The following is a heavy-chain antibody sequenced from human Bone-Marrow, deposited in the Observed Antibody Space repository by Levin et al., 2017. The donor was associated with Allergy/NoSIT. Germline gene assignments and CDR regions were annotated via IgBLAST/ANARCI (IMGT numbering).Heavy chain of an antibody. Sequence: SLKISCATSGFTFDHFAVHWVRQVPGKGLEWVSGINWDGAITGYADSVKGRFTISRDNAKKSLYLEMKSLRVEDAALYYCASAARFDGRYEMEFHYWGQGTLVTVSS. V-gene: IGHV3-9*01. CDR3: ASAARFDGRYEMEFHY. CDR1: GFTFDHFA. CDR2: INWDGAIT. J-gene: IGHJ4*02. D-gene: IGHD1-26*01.